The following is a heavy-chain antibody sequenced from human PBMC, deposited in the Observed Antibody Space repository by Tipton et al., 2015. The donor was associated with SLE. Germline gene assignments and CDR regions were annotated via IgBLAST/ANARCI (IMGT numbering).Heavy chain of an antibody. CDR2: VSYTGST. CDR1: GGSLSGYY. V-gene: IGHV4-59*01. D-gene: IGHD3-10*01. CDR3: ARGRIGEYGHWFDP. J-gene: IGHJ5*02. Sequence: VKPSEALSLTCSVSGGSLSGYYWTWIRQPPGQGLEWIGSVSYTGSTNYNPSLKSRVTISLDTSKNEFSLGLSFVNAADTAVYFCARGRIGEYGHWFDPWGQGTRVTVST.